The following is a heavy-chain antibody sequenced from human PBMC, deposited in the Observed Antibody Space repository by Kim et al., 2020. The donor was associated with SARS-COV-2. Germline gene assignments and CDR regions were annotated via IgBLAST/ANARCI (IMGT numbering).Heavy chain of an antibody. Sequence: ASVKVSCKTSGHFFTRDSIHWVRQAPGQGLEWMGVIDCGNGNTIYSQKFQGRVTFTTDTSASTVYMELSFLRSEDSAVYYCLGGFYFDYWGQGTLVTVSS. CDR2: IDCGNGNT. V-gene: IGHV1-3*01. CDR1: GHFFTRDS. J-gene: IGHJ4*02. CDR3: LGGFYFDY. D-gene: IGHD3-16*01.